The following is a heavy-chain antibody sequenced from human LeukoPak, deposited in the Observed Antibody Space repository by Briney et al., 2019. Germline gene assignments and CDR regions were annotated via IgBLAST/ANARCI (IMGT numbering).Heavy chain of an antibody. CDR1: GFTFSNFA. V-gene: IGHV3-23*01. D-gene: IGHD3-10*01. J-gene: IGHJ4*02. Sequence: GGSLRLSCAASGFTFSNFALSWVRQAPGKGLEWVSAISGRGRGGSTNYADSVKGRFTISRDNSKSTLYLQMNSLRAEDTAVYYCAKVGIDGSGPFDHWGQGTLVTVSS. CDR2: ISGRGRGGST. CDR3: AKVGIDGSGPFDH.